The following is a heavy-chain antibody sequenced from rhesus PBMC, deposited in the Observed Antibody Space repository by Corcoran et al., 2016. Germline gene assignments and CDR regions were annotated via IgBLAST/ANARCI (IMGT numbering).Heavy chain of an antibody. CDR3: ARPGGGGWSWDFDY. J-gene: IGHJ4*01. CDR2: ICGSGGTT. V-gene: IGHV4-169*01. Sequence: QLQLQESGPGLVKPSETLSVTCAVSGGSISSSYWSWIRQPPGQGLEGSGRICGSGGTTNYNPSLKSRVTLSVDTSQNQFSLKLSSVTAADTAVYYCARPGGGGWSWDFDYWGQGVLVTVSS. CDR1: GGSISSSY. D-gene: IGHD6-37*01.